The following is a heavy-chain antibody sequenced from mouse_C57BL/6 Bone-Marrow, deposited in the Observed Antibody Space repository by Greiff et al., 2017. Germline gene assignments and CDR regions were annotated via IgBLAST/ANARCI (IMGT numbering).Heavy chain of an antibody. J-gene: IGHJ4*01. Sequence: EVQVVESGPGLVKPSQSLSLTCSVTGYSITSGYYWNWIRQFPGNKLEWMGYISYDGSNNYNPSLKNRISITRDTSMNQFFLKLNSVTTEDTATYYCARDPHYYGRHYAMDYWGQGTSVTVSS. CDR1: GYSITSGYY. V-gene: IGHV3-6*01. D-gene: IGHD1-1*01. CDR3: ARDPHYYGRHYAMDY. CDR2: ISYDGSN.